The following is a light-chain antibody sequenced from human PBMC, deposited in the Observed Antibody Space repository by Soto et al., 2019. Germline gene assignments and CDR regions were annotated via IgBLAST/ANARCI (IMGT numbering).Light chain of an antibody. CDR3: SSYTVSTDVV. V-gene: IGLV2-14*01. Sequence: QSVLTQPASLSGSPGQSVTISCSGTTSDFVNYNYVSWYQHHPGKAPQLILFEVSNRPSGVSSRFSGSKSGNTASLIISGLQAEDKAYYYCSSYTVSTDVVFGGGTKLTVL. CDR2: EVS. J-gene: IGLJ2*01. CDR1: TSDFVNYNY.